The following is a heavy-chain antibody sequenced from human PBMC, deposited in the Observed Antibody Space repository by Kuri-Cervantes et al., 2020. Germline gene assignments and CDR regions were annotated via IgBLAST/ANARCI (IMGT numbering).Heavy chain of an antibody. D-gene: IGHD1-26*01. Sequence: ASVKVSCKAFGHTFTSYTLHWVRQAPGQRLEWMGWISAGNGNTKYSEKFQGRVTMTRDTSTSTVYMEVSSLRSEDTAVFYCAREVAIGAMRPAAIDYWGQGTLVTVSS. CDR2: ISAGNGNT. CDR1: GHTFTSYT. CDR3: AREVAIGAMRPAAIDY. V-gene: IGHV1-3*01. J-gene: IGHJ4*02.